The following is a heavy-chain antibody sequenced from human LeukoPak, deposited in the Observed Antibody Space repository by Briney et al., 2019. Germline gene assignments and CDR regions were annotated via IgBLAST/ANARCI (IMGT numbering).Heavy chain of an antibody. CDR1: GFTFSGYS. CDR2: ISSSSSYI. D-gene: IGHD3-3*01. J-gene: IGHJ4*02. V-gene: IGHV3-21*01. CDR3: ARDERAPHYYGNSGY. Sequence: PGGSLRLSCAASGFTFSGYSMNWVRQAPGKGLEWVSSISSSSSYIYYADSVKGRFTISRDNAKNSLYLQMNSLRAEDTAVYYCARDERAPHYYGNSGYWGQGTLVTVSS.